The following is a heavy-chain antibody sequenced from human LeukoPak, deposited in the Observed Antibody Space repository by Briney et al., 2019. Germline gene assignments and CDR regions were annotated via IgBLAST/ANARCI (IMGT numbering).Heavy chain of an antibody. V-gene: IGHV3-23*01. D-gene: IGHD4-17*01. CDR3: ANEIRPNDY. Sequence: GGSLRLSCATSGFSFSSHAMTWVPQAPGKGLEWLSAISISGDDTYYADSVKGRFTISRDNSKNTLYLQMNSLSADDTAMYYCANEIRPNDYWGQGTLVTVSS. CDR2: ISISGDDT. CDR1: GFSFSSHA. J-gene: IGHJ4*02.